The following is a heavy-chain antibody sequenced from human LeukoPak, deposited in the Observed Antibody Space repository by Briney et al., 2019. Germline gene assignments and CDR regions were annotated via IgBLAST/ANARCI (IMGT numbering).Heavy chain of an antibody. D-gene: IGHD1-26*01. Sequence: PSETLSLTCTVSGDSISSGSYYWSWIWQPAGKGLDWIGRIYTSGSTNYNPSLKSRVTISVDTSKNQFSLKLSSVTAADTAVYYCARGKHMVGATLWFDPWGQGILVTVSS. V-gene: IGHV4-61*02. CDR3: ARGKHMVGATLWFDP. CDR2: IYTSGST. CDR1: GDSISSGSYY. J-gene: IGHJ5*02.